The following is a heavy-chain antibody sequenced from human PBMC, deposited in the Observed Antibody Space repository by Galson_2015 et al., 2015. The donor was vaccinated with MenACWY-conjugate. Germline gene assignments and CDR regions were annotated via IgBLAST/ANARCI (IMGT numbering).Heavy chain of an antibody. Sequence: SVKVSCKASGGTFSTYTITWVRQAPGLGLEWMGRIIPIAGATNYAQKFQGRVSITADKSTRTSYMELSGLRSEDTAIYYCATGHCSCDQGYSTSYWGQGTLVSVSS. D-gene: IGHD2-15*01. V-gene: IGHV1-69*08. CDR2: IIPIAGAT. J-gene: IGHJ4*02. CDR1: GGTFSTYT. CDR3: ATGHCSCDQGYSTSY.